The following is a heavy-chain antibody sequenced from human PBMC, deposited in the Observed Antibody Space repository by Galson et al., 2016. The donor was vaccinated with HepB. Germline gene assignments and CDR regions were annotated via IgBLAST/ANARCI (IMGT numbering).Heavy chain of an antibody. D-gene: IGHD2/OR15-2a*01. CDR3: ARDMYTTARDY. Sequence: SLRLSCAASGFTFSHYTMNWVRQPPGKGLEWVSSISISSNFIHYADSVKGRFTISRDNAKNSLYLQMNNLRAEDTAVYYCARDMYTTARDYWGQGTLVTVSS. V-gene: IGHV3-21*01. CDR2: ISISSNFI. J-gene: IGHJ4*02. CDR1: GFTFSHYT.